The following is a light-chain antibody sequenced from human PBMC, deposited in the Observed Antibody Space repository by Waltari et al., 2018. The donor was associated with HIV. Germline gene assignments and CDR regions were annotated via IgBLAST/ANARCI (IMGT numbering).Light chain of an antibody. CDR2: TAS. Sequence: DIRMTQSQSSLSASIGDRVTITCRASQTISNSLNWYQQKPGQAPKLLIYTASRLQSGVPSRFSGSSSGTDFTLTISSLQPDDFATYYCQQSYGTPLTFGGGTRVELK. J-gene: IGKJ4*01. V-gene: IGKV1-39*01. CDR1: QTISNS. CDR3: QQSYGTPLT.